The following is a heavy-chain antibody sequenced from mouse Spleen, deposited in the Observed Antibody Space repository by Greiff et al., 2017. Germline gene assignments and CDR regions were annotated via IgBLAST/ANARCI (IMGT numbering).Heavy chain of an antibody. CDR1: GFSLTSYG. V-gene: IGHV2-6*02. CDR3: AKNSPSAMDY. CDR2: IWSDGST. Sequence: VQLKETGPGLVAPSQSLSITCTVSGFSLTSYGVHWVRQPPGKGLEWLVVIWSDGSTNYNSALKSRLSISKDNSKSQVFLKMNSLQADDTAIYYCAKNSPSAMDYWGQGTSVTVSS. J-gene: IGHJ4*01.